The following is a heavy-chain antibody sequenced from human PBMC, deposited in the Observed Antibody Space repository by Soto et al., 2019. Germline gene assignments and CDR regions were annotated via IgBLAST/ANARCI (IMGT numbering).Heavy chain of an antibody. D-gene: IGHD3-22*01. V-gene: IGHV1-18*01. CDR2: ISVYNGNT. CDR1: GYTFTSYG. Sequence: QVQLVQSGVEVKKPGASVKVSCKASGYTFTSYGISWVRQAPGQGLEWMGWISVYNGNTKYAQKFQGRVTMTTDTSTSIVFMGLRSRRSEDTAVYYCARDEGDENTYYYDTSIYRSDYWGQGTLVTGSS. J-gene: IGHJ4*02. CDR3: ARDEGDENTYYYDTSIYRSDY.